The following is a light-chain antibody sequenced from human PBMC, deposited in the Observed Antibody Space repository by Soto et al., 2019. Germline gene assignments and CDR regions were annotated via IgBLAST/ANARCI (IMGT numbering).Light chain of an antibody. V-gene: IGKV1-39*01. CDR2: AAS. CDR1: QSISSY. Sequence: DIQMTQSPSSLSASLRDRVTITYRASQSISSYLNWYQQKPGKAPKLLIYAASSLQSGVPSRFSGSGSGTDFTLTISSLQREDFADYFCQQTYSNLWTFGQGTKVDIK. J-gene: IGKJ1*01. CDR3: QQTYSNLWT.